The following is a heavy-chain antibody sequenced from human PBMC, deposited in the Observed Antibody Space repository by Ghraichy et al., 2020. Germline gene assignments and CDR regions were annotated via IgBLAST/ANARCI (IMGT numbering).Heavy chain of an antibody. Sequence: SVKVSCKASGGTFSSYAISWVRQAPGQGLEWMGGIIPIFGTANYAQKFQGRVTITADKSTSTAYMELSSLRSEDTAVYYCARGYDCSSTSCYKPQYYYYYYGMDVWGQGTTVTVSS. J-gene: IGHJ6*02. D-gene: IGHD2-2*02. CDR1: GGTFSSYA. CDR3: ARGYDCSSTSCYKPQYYYYYYGMDV. V-gene: IGHV1-69*06. CDR2: IIPIFGTA.